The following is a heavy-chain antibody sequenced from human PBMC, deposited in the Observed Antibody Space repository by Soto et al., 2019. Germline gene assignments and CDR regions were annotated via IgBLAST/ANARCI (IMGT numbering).Heavy chain of an antibody. CDR3: ARAGYNHRRDFDY. CDR1: GGTFSSYA. V-gene: IGHV1-69*13. CDR2: IIPIFGAA. D-gene: IGHD5-12*01. J-gene: IGHJ4*02. Sequence: SVKVSCKASGGTFSSYAISWVRQAPGQGLEWMGGIIPIFGAANYAQKFQGRVTITADESTSTAYMELSSLRSEDTAVYYCARAGYNHRRDFDYWGQGTLVTVSS.